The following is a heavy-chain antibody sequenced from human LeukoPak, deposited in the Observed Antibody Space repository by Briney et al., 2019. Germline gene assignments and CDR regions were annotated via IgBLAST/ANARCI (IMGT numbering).Heavy chain of an antibody. D-gene: IGHD3-10*01. CDR1: GFTFSNYW. CDR2: IDQDGSEK. V-gene: IGHV3-7*04. CDR3: ARGLGEYS. J-gene: IGHJ4*02. Sequence: PGGSLRLSCAAAGFTFSNYWMTWVRPAPREGLGWVSNIDQDGSEKHHAVSVKGRFSISTYNAKHSLYLRMVSMRAEAASVYYCARGLGEYSWGQGTLVTVSS.